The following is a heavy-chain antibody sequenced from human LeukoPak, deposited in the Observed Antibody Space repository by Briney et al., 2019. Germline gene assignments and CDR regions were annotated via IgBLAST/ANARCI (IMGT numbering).Heavy chain of an antibody. J-gene: IGHJ3*02. Sequence: PGGSLRLSCAASGFTFSSYSMNWVRQAPGKGLEWVSSISSSSSYTYYADSVKGRFTISRDNAKNSLYPQMNSLRAEDTAVYYCASIFSSGLLAAFDIWGQGTMVTVSS. CDR2: ISSSSSYT. D-gene: IGHD3-22*01. V-gene: IGHV3-21*01. CDR3: ASIFSSGLLAAFDI. CDR1: GFTFSSYS.